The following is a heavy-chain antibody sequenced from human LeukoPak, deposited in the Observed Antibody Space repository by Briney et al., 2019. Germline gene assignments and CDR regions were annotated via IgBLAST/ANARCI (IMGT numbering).Heavy chain of an antibody. D-gene: IGHD5-24*01. CDR2: ITDSGSAT. V-gene: IGHV3-11*01. CDR3: ARDGQRNYFYGMDV. CDR1: GFSFSDYY. Sequence: PGGSLRLSCAASGFSFSDYYMNWIRQAPGKGLEWVSYITDSGSATYYADSVKGRFTISRDNTKNSLYLQMNSLRAEDTAVYFCARDGQRNYFYGMDVWGQGTTVTVSS. J-gene: IGHJ6*02.